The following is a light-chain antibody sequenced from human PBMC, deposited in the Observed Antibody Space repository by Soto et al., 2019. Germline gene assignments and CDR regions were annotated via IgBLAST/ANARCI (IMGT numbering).Light chain of an antibody. J-gene: IGKJ3*01. V-gene: IGKV1-16*02. CDR2: AAS. CDR1: QDISNY. CDR3: QQYSAYPFT. Sequence: DIQMTPSPSSLSASVGDRVTITCRASQDISNYVAWFQQKPGRPPKSLIYAASSLQSGVPSKFSGSGSGTDFTLTISSLQPEDFATYFCQQYSAYPFTFGPGTKVDIK.